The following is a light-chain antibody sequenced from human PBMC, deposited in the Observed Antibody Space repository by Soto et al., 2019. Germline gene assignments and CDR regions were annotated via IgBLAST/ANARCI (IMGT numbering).Light chain of an antibody. CDR2: AAS. CDR1: QSIYKW. J-gene: IGKJ4*01. Sequence: MTQSPATLSVSPGERATLSCRASQSIYKWLVWYQQKPGKAPKLLIYAASSLQSGVPSRFSGSGYGTDFTLTISSLQPEDFATYYCQQADSFPLSFGGGTKVEI. V-gene: IGKV1-12*01. CDR3: QQADSFPLS.